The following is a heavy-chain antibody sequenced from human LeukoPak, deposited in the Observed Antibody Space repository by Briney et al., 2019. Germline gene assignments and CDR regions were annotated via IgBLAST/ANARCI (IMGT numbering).Heavy chain of an antibody. V-gene: IGHV3-30*19. D-gene: IGHD1-26*01. CDR3: ARDSGYSGSYQDY. CDR1: GFTFSSYG. J-gene: IGHJ4*02. Sequence: GGSLRLSCAASGFTFSSYGMHWVRQAPGKGLEWVAVIWYDGSNKYYADSVKGRFTISRDNSKNTLYLQMNSLRAEDTAVYYCARDSGYSGSYQDYWGQGTLVTVSS. CDR2: IWYDGSNK.